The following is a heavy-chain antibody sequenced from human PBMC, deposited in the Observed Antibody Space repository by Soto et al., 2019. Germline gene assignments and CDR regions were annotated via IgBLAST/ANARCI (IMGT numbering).Heavy chain of an antibody. J-gene: IGHJ4*02. CDR1: GYTFTGYY. Sequence: ASVKVSCKASGYTFTGYYIHWVRQAPGQGLEWMGWINPDSGDTNYAQKFQGRVTMTRDTSISTAYMELSRLRSDDTAVYYCARDPNIAGATLVDYWGQGTLVTVSS. CDR3: ARDPNIAGATLVDY. D-gene: IGHD1-26*01. CDR2: INPDSGDT. V-gene: IGHV1-2*02.